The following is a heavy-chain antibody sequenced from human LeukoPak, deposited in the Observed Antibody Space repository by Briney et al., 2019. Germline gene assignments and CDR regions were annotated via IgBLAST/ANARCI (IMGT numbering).Heavy chain of an antibody. CDR2: ISYDGSNK. D-gene: IGHD4-17*01. CDR3: AKDRVRYYFDY. Sequence: QPGGSLRLSCAASGFTFSSYGMHWVRQAPGKGLEWVAVISYDGSNKYYADSVKGRFTISRDNSKNTLYLQMNSLRAEDTAVYYCAKDRVRYYFDYWGQGTLVTVSS. J-gene: IGHJ4*02. V-gene: IGHV3-30*18. CDR1: GFTFSSYG.